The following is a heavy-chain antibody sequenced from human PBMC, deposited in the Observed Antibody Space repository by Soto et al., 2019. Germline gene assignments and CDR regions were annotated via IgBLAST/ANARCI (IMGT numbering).Heavy chain of an antibody. V-gene: IGHV4-4*02. CDR2: IYHTGMT. CDR1: GVPITSSTW. Sequence: PSETLSLTCSVSGVPITSSTWWNWVLQSPGKGLEWIGEIYHTGMTNYNPSLKSRITMSVDKSKNHSSLRLTSVTAADTATYYCAKAPLGVLRFVERLTDMDAWGRGTTVTVSS. J-gene: IGHJ6*02. CDR3: AKAPLGVLRFVERLTDMDA. D-gene: IGHD3-3*01.